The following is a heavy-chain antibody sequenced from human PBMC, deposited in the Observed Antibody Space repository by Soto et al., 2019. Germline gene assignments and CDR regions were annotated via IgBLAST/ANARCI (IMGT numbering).Heavy chain of an antibody. Sequence: QVQLVQSGAEVKKPGSSVKVSCKASGGTFSSYAISWVRQAPGQGLEWMGGIIPIFGTANYAQKFQGRVTITADESTSTAYMELSSLRSEDTAVYYCASCGSDYYDSSCYPNQPSPFDYWGQGTLVTVSS. CDR3: ASCGSDYYDSSCYPNQPSPFDY. J-gene: IGHJ4*02. CDR2: IIPIFGTA. CDR1: GGTFSSYA. D-gene: IGHD3-22*01. V-gene: IGHV1-69*01.